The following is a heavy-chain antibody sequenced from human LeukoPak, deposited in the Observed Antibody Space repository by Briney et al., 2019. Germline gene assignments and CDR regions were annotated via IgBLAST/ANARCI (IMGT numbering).Heavy chain of an antibody. CDR1: GFTFSSYS. J-gene: IGHJ4*02. Sequence: GGSLRLSCAASGFTFSSYSMNWVRQAPGKGLEWVSYISSSSSTIYYADSVKGRFTISRDNAKNSLYLQMNSLRAEDTAVYYCARGYCSSTSCSALFDYWGQGTLVTVSS. D-gene: IGHD2-2*01. V-gene: IGHV3-48*01. CDR3: ARGYCSSTSCSALFDY. CDR2: ISSSSSTI.